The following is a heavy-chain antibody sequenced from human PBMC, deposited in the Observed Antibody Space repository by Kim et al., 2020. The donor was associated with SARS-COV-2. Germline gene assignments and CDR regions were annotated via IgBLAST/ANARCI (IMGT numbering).Heavy chain of an antibody. D-gene: IGHD6-19*01. CDR1: GGSISSYY. V-gene: IGHV4-59*13. CDR2: IYYSGST. J-gene: IGHJ5*02. CDR3: AREIAVAGTEGWFDP. Sequence: SETLSLTCTVSGGSISSYYWSWIRQPPGKGLEWIGYIYYSGSTNYNPSLKSRVTISVDTSKNQFSLKLSSVTAADTAVYYCAREIAVAGTEGWFDPWGQGTLVTVSS.